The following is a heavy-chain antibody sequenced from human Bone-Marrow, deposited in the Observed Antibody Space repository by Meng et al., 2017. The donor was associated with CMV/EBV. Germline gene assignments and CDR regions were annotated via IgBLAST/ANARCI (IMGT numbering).Heavy chain of an antibody. D-gene: IGHD4-11*01. CDR3: ASGGPTVSGSAVDC. V-gene: IGHV1-2*02. CDR1: GYTFTDFY. CDR2: INPNSGGT. J-gene: IGHJ4*02. Sequence: ASVKVSCKASGYTFTDFYMHLVRQAPGQGLEWMGWINPNSGGTNYAQKFQVRVTMTRDTSISTAHMEVSGLTSDDTAVYYCASGGPTVSGSAVDCWGQGTLVTVSS.